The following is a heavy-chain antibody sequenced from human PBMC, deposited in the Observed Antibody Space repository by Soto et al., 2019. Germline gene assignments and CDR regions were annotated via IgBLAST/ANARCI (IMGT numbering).Heavy chain of an antibody. J-gene: IGHJ4*02. CDR1: GFTFSSYA. Sequence: PGGSLRLSCAASGFTFSSYAMSWVRQAPGKGLEWVSAISGSGGSTYYADSVKGRFTISRDNCKNTLYLQMNSLRAEDTAVYYCAKAQPDYDFWSGYPVLFDYWGQGTLVTVSS. V-gene: IGHV3-23*01. CDR3: AKAQPDYDFWSGYPVLFDY. D-gene: IGHD3-3*01. CDR2: ISGSGGST.